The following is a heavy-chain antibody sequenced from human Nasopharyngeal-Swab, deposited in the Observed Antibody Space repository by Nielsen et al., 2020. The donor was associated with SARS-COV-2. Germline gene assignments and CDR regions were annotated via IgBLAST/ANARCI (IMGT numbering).Heavy chain of an antibody. CDR2: IYYTVNT. Sequence: SETLSLTCTVSGGSIGSYFWSWIRQPPGKGLEWIGYIYYTVNTNYNPSLESRVTISMDKSRNQFSLKLSSVGAADTAVYFCARAIGVKAFDIWGQGTVVTVSS. CDR3: ARAIGVKAFDI. D-gene: IGHD3-3*01. V-gene: IGHV4-59*13. J-gene: IGHJ3*02. CDR1: GGSIGSYF.